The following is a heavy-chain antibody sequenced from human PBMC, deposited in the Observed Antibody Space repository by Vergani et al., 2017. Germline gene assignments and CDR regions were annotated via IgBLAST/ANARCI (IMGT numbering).Heavy chain of an antibody. D-gene: IGHD6-13*01. J-gene: IGHJ4*02. CDR1: GFTFSSYA. CDR2: ISYDGSNK. V-gene: IGHV3-30-3*01. Sequence: QVQLVESGGGVVQPGRSLRLSCAASGFTFSSYAMHWVRQAPGKGLEWVAVISYDGSNKYYADSVKGRFTISRDNSKNTLYLQMKSLRAEDTAVYYCAILNGYSSSWYDYFDYWGQGTLVTVSS. CDR3: AILNGYSSSWYDYFDY.